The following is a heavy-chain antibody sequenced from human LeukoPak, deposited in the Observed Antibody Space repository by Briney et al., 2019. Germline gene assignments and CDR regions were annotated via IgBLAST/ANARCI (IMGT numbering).Heavy chain of an antibody. CDR1: GFTFSSYA. Sequence: GGSLRLSCAASGFTFSSYAMSWVRQAPGKGLEWVSAISGSGGSTYYADSVKGRFTISRDNSKNTLYLQMNSLRAEDTAVYYCAKFTVRVPASGLGDYWGQGTLVTVSS. D-gene: IGHD2-2*01. V-gene: IGHV3-23*01. J-gene: IGHJ4*02. CDR3: AKFTVRVPASGLGDY. CDR2: ISGSGGST.